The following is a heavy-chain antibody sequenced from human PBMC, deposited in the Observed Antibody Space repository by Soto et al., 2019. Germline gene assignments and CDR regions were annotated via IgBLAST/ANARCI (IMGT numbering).Heavy chain of an antibody. CDR2: ISSSSSYI. CDR1: GFTFSSYS. J-gene: IGHJ3*02. D-gene: IGHD5-12*01. Sequence: GGSLRLSCAASGFTFSSYSMNWVRQAPGKGLEWVSSISSSSSYIYYADSVKGRFTISRDNAKNSLYLQMNSLRAEDTAVYYCARELGYSGYDYDAFDIWGQGTMVTVSS. V-gene: IGHV3-21*01. CDR3: ARELGYSGYDYDAFDI.